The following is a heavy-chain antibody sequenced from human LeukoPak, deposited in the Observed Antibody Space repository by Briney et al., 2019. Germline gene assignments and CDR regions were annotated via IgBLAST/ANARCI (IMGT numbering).Heavy chain of an antibody. V-gene: IGHV1-2*06. CDR2: INPNCGGT. J-gene: IGHJ4*02. CDR3: ARAPRGVTMFSLPTSDY. D-gene: IGHD3-10*02. CDR1: GYTFTGYY. Sequence: GASVKVSCKASGYTFTGYYMHWVRQAPGQGLEWMGRINPNCGGTNYAQKFQGRVTMTRDTSISTAYMELSRLRSDDTAVYYCARAPRGVTMFSLPTSDYWGQGTLVTVSS.